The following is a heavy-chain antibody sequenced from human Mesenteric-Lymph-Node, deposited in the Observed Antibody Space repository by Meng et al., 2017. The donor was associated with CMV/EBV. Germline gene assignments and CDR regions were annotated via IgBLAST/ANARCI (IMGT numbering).Heavy chain of an antibody. Sequence: GGSLRLSCEASGFTFTSYWMSWVRQAPGKGLEWVANIKEDGSEKYYVDSVKGRFTISRDNAKNSLHLQMNSLRAEDTAVYYCARDDSGATSWRLYFDYWGQGTLVTVSS. CDR2: IKEDGSEK. CDR1: GFTFTSYW. CDR3: ARDDSGATSWRLYFDY. V-gene: IGHV3-7*01. J-gene: IGHJ4*02. D-gene: IGHD5-24*01.